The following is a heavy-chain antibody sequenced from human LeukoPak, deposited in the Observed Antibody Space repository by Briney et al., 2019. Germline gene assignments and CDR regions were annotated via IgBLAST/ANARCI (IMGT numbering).Heavy chain of an antibody. CDR3: ARESFGLHYYDSTPGAFYI. Sequence: ASVKVSCKASGYTFTSYAMHWVRQAPGQRLEWMGWINAGNGNTKYSQKFQGRVTITRDTSASTAYMELSSLRSEDTAVYYCARESFGLHYYDSTPGAFYIWRQATMVTVSS. J-gene: IGHJ3*02. CDR1: GYTFTSYA. D-gene: IGHD3-22*01. CDR2: INAGNGNT. V-gene: IGHV1-3*01.